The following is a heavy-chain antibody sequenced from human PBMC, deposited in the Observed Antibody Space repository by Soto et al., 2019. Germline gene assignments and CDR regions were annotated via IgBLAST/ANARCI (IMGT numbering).Heavy chain of an antibody. J-gene: IGHJ6*03. CDR1: GYTFTSYA. Sequence: QVQLVQSGAEVKKPGASVKVSCKASGYTFTSYAMHWVRQAPGQRLEWMGWINAGNGNTKYSQKFQGRVTITRDTSASTAYMEVSSLRTEDNAVYYCARDFFGGGPSNYYYYYYMDVWGKGTPVTVSS. CDR3: ARDFFGGGPSNYYYYYYMDV. V-gene: IGHV1-3*01. CDR2: INAGNGNT. D-gene: IGHD3-16*01.